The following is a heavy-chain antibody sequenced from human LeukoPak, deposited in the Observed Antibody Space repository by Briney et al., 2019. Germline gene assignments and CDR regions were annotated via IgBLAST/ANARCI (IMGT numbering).Heavy chain of an antibody. D-gene: IGHD7-27*01. V-gene: IGHV3-30*03. CDR2: ISNDGSKK. Sequence: AGGSLRLSCAASGFTFNSYGMHWVRQAPGKGLDLVAVISNDGSKKYYADSVKGRFTISRDNSKNTLSLQVSSLRAEDTAVYYCARPLGKGQDYWGQGTLVTVSS. CDR1: GFTFNSYG. CDR3: ARPLGKGQDY. J-gene: IGHJ4*02.